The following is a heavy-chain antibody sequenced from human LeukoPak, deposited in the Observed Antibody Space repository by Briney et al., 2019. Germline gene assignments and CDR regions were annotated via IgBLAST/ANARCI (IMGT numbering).Heavy chain of an antibody. CDR1: GFTFSSYW. CDR2: IKGDGSEK. Sequence: GGSLRLSCAASGFTFSSYWMTWVRQAPGKGLEWVGNIKGDGSEKYYVDSVKGRFTISRDSAKNSLYLQMNSLRAEDTAVYYCARAAENYGGRFGSWGQGTLVAVSS. V-gene: IGHV3-7*01. CDR3: ARAAENYGGRFGS. D-gene: IGHD3-16*01. J-gene: IGHJ4*02.